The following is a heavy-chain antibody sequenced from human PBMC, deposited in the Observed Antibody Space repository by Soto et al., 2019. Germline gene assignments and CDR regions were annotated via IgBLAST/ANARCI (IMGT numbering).Heavy chain of an antibody. CDR3: ARGPSHGAFEY. CDR1: GYTFTAYF. V-gene: IGHV1-2*02. D-gene: IGHD5-18*01. J-gene: IGHJ4*02. Sequence: ASVKVSCKASGYTFTAYFLHWFRQAPGQGPEWVGWINPNNGDTKYAQNFQGRVTMTRDTSIATAYMELSRLDSDDTTVYYCARGPSHGAFEYWGQGTQVTVSS. CDR2: INPNNGDT.